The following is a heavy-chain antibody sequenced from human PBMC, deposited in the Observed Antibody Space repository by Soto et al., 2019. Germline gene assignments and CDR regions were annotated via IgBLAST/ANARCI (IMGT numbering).Heavy chain of an antibody. D-gene: IGHD3-9*01. CDR3: GRLEGLATISYYFDY. CDR1: GASIISSSYY. J-gene: IGHJ4*02. CDR2: MYYSGST. Sequence: SETLSLTCTVSGASIISSSYYWGLIRQPPGKGLEWIGSMYYSGSTYYNPSLRSRVTISVDKSKNQFSLKLISVSAADTAVYYCGRLEGLATISYYFDYWGQGALVTVSS. V-gene: IGHV4-39*01.